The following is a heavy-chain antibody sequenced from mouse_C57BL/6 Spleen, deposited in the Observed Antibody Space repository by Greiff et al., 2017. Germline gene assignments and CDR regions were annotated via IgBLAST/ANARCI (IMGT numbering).Heavy chain of an antibody. D-gene: IGHD2-3*01. CDR3: ATIYDGYYYVLGY. V-gene: IGHV5-17*01. CDR1: GFTFSGYG. Sequence: EVKLVESGGGLVKPGGSLKLSCAASGFTFSGYGMHWVRQAPEQGLEWVAYISSGSSTIYYADTVKGRVTISRDNAKNTLFLQMTSLRSEDTAMYYCATIYDGYYYVLGYWGQGPSVTVSS. CDR2: ISSGSSTI. J-gene: IGHJ4*01.